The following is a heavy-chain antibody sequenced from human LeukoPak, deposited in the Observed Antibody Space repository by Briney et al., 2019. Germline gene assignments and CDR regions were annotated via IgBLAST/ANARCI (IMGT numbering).Heavy chain of an antibody. J-gene: IGHJ4*02. V-gene: IGHV1-69*05. Sequence: SVKVSCKASGGTFSSYAISWVRQAPGQGLEWMGRIIPIFGTANYAQKFQGRVTITTDESTSTAYMELSSLRSEDTAVYYWAKGEYSNSYNYWGQGTLVTVSS. CDR3: AKGEYSNSYNY. CDR2: IIPIFGTA. CDR1: GGTFSSYA. D-gene: IGHD1-7*01.